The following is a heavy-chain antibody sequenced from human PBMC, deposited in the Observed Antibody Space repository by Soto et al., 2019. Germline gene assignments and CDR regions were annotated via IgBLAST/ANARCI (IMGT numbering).Heavy chain of an antibody. J-gene: IGHJ5*02. CDR3: ARDSHQYCTNGVCSYYNSWFDP. Sequence: SETLSLTCTVSGGSISSYYWSWIRQPPGKGLEWIGYIYYSGGTNYNPSLKSRVTISVDTSKNQFSLKLSSVTAADTAVYYCARDSHQYCTNGVCSYYNSWFDPWGQGTLVTVSS. CDR2: IYYSGGT. V-gene: IGHV4-59*01. D-gene: IGHD2-8*01. CDR1: GGSISSYY.